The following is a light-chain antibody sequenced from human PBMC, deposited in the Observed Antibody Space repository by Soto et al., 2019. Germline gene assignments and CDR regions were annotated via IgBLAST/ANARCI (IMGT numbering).Light chain of an antibody. CDR1: QSVLYSSNNKNY. Sequence: DIVMTQSPDSLAVSLGERATINCKSSQSVLYSSNNKNYLAWYQQKPGHPPKLLIYWASTRESGVPDRFSGSGSGTDFTLTISSLQAEDVAVYYCQQYIGIPWTFGQGTKVEIK. CDR2: WAS. CDR3: QQYIGIPWT. J-gene: IGKJ1*01. V-gene: IGKV4-1*01.